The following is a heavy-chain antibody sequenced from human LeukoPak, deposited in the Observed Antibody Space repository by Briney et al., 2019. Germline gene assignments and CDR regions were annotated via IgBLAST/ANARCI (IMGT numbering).Heavy chain of an antibody. CDR2: ISSSGSTI. D-gene: IGHD3-16*01. CDR1: GFTFSDYY. Sequence: PGGSLRLSCAASGFTFSDYYMCWIRQAPGQRLEWVSYISSSGSTIYYADSVKGRFTISRDNAKNSLYLQMNSLRAEDTAVYYCARFGPRRTPYYFDYWGQGTLVTVSS. CDR3: ARFGPRRTPYYFDY. J-gene: IGHJ4*02. V-gene: IGHV3-11*01.